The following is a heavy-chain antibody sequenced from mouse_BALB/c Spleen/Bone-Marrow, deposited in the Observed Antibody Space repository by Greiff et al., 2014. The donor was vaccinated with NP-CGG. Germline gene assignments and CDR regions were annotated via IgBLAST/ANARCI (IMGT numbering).Heavy chain of an antibody. CDR3: AREGVDYFDY. J-gene: IGHJ2*01. Sequence: VQLKESGPELVKPGASVKMSCKASGYTFTSYVIHWVKQKPGQGLEWIGYINPYNDATKFNERFKGKATLTSAKSSSTAYMVLSSLTSEDSAVYYCAREGVDYFDYWGQGTTLTVSS. CDR1: GYTFTSYV. CDR2: INPYNDAT. V-gene: IGHV1-14*01.